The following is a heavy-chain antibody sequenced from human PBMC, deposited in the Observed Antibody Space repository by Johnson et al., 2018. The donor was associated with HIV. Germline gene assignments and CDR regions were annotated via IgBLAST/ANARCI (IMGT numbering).Heavy chain of an antibody. CDR2: ISSSGSPI. J-gene: IGHJ3*02. D-gene: IGHD1-26*01. Sequence: QVQLVESGGGLVKPGGSLRLSCAGSGFTFSDYFMSYIRQAPGKGLEWISYISSSGSPIYYADSVKGRFTISRDNSKNTLYLQMNSLRAEDTAVYYCARDSPRIVGVPDAFDIWGQGTMVTVSS. V-gene: IGHV3-11*04. CDR3: ARDSPRIVGVPDAFDI. CDR1: GFTFSDYF.